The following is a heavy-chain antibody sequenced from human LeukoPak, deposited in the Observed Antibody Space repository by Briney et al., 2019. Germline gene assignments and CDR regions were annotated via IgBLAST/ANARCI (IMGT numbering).Heavy chain of an antibody. Sequence: PSETLSLTCTVSGGSISSSSYYWGWIRQPPGKGLEWIGSIYYSGSTYYNPSLKSRVTISVDTSKNQYSLKLSSVTAADTAVYYCARRALVPAASFGGSYYYYMDVWGKGTTVTVSS. CDR2: IYYSGST. D-gene: IGHD2-2*01. V-gene: IGHV4-39*01. CDR1: GGSISSSSYY. CDR3: ARRALVPAASFGGSYYYYMDV. J-gene: IGHJ6*03.